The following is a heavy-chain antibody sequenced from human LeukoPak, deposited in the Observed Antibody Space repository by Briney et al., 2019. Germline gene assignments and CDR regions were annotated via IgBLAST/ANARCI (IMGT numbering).Heavy chain of an antibody. CDR2: ISGSGGST. CDR3: ASYSSGWRGYYYYGMDV. J-gene: IGHJ6*02. V-gene: IGHV3-23*01. Sequence: GGSLRLSCAASGFTFSSYGMSWVRQAPGKGLEWVSAISGSGGSTYYADSVKGRFTISRDNSKNTLYLQMNSLRAEDTAVYYCASYSSGWRGYYYYGMDVWGQGTTVTVSS. D-gene: IGHD6-19*01. CDR1: GFTFSSYG.